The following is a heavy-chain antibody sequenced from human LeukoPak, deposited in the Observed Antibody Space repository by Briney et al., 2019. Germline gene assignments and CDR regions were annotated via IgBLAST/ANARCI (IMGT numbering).Heavy chain of an antibody. V-gene: IGHV1-18*01. CDR2: ISAYNGNT. Sequence: ASAKVSCKASGYTFTSYGISWVRQAPGQGLEWMGWISAYNGNTNYAQKLQGIVTMTTDTSTSTAYMELRSLRSDDTAVYYCARAPTTIFGVVLYGMDVWGQGTTVTVSS. J-gene: IGHJ6*02. CDR1: GYTFTSYG. D-gene: IGHD3-3*01. CDR3: ARAPTTIFGVVLYGMDV.